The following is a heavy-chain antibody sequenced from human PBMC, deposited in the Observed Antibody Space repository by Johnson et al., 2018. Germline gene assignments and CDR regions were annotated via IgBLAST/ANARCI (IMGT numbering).Heavy chain of an antibody. V-gene: IGHV3-23*01. CDR1: GFTFSNFA. D-gene: IGHD5/OR15-5a*01. Sequence: VQLQESGGGLARPGGSLRLSCAASGFTFSNFAMNWVRQAPGKGPEWVSHIGGGGGITDYTASVKGRLTISRDDSRNTLYLQMSSLRVEDTAVYYCSKDQTPNNGVYDPVDYWGQGVLVTVSS. CDR3: SKDQTPNNGVYDPVDY. J-gene: IGHJ4*02. CDR2: IGGGGGIT.